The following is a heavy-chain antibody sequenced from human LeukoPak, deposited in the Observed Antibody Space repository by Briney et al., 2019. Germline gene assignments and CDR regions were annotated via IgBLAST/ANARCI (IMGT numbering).Heavy chain of an antibody. V-gene: IGHV3-48*01. CDR3: ARDVYYGSGSPRLDY. CDR2: MSRSGDII. CDR1: GFTFSDYN. D-gene: IGHD3-10*01. J-gene: IGHJ4*02. Sequence: PGGSLRLFCAASGFTFSDYNMNCVRQVPGKGLESVSYMSRSGDIIYYADSVKGRFTISRDNAKNSLYLQMNSLRAEDTAVYYCARDVYYGSGSPRLDYWGQGTLVTVSS.